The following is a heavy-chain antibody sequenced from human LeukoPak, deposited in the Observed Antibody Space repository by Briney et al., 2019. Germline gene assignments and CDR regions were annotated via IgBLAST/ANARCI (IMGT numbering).Heavy chain of an antibody. J-gene: IGHJ4*02. CDR2: TRFDGSIK. CDR1: GFIFSDYG. CDR3: ARWGGTRKYYFDY. Sequence: GGSLRLSCAVSGFIFSDYGFHWVRQAPGKGLEWVAVTRFDGSIKQYADSVKGRFTITRDDSKNTLYLQMNFLKSEDTAVYYCARWGGTRKYYFDYWGQGTLSPSPQ. D-gene: IGHD1-1*01. V-gene: IGHV3-33*01.